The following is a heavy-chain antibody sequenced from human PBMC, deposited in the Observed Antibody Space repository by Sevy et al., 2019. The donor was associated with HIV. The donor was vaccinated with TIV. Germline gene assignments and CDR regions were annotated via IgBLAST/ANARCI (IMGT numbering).Heavy chain of an antibody. D-gene: IGHD6-19*01. Sequence: GGSLRLSCAASGFTLSDYYMSWIRQAPGKGLEWVSYISSSGGTIYYADSVKGRFTISRDNAENSLYLQMNSLRAEDTAVYYCARSWQWLVRAFHIWGQGTMVTVSS. V-gene: IGHV3-11*04. J-gene: IGHJ3*02. CDR1: GFTLSDYY. CDR3: ARSWQWLVRAFHI. CDR2: ISSSGGTI.